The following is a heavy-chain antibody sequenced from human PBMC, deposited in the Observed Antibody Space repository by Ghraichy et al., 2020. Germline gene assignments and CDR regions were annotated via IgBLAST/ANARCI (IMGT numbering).Heavy chain of an antibody. D-gene: IGHD6-19*01. J-gene: IGHJ3*02. CDR3: ARDSSGWYDGHDAFDI. CDR1: GYTFTSYG. V-gene: IGHV1-18*01. CDR2: ISAYNGNT. Sequence: ASVKVSCKASGYTFTSYGISWVRQAPGQGLEWMGWISAYNGNTNYAQKLQGRATMTTDTSTSTAYMELRSLRSDDTAVYYCARDSSGWYDGHDAFDIWGQGTMVTVSS.